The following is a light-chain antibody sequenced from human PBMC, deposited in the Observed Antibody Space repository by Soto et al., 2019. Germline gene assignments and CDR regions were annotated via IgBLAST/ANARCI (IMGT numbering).Light chain of an antibody. CDR2: KVS. CDR3: MHGTHWPIT. CDR1: QSPVHSDGIAY. J-gene: IGKJ5*01. Sequence: DVVMPQSPLSLPVTLGQPASISYRSNQSPVHSDGIAYFSWFQQRPGRSPRPLIYKVSNRDSGVTARFSGSGSGTDFALKISRVEAEDVGVYYCMHGTHWPITFGQGTRLESK. V-gene: IGKV2-30*02.